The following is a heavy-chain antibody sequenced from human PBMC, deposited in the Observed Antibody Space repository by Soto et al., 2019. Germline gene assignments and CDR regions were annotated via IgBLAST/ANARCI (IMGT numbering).Heavy chain of an antibody. Sequence: LRLSCVGSGFSFRKYAMNWVRQAPGKGLEWVSGISGSGGSGRGFYADPVKGRFTISRDNSKNTLYLEMNSLRAEDTAVYYCAKDLDDYSSAIDFWGQGTLVTVSS. D-gene: IGHD4-4*01. CDR2: ISGSGGSGRG. V-gene: IGHV3-23*01. J-gene: IGHJ4*02. CDR1: GFSFRKYA. CDR3: AKDLDDYSSAIDF.